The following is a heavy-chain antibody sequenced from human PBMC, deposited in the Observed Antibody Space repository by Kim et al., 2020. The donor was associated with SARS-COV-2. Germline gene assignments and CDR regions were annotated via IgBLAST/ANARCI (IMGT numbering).Heavy chain of an antibody. CDR3: ARDMGLMVAANAFDI. J-gene: IGHJ3*02. D-gene: IGHD2-15*01. Sequence: HGFQGRFVFSLDTSVSTAYLQISSLKAEDTAVYYCARDMGLMVAANAFDIWGQGTMVTVSS. V-gene: IGHV7-4-1*02.